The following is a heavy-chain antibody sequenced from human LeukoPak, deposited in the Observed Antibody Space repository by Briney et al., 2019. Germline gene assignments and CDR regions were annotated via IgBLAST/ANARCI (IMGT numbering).Heavy chain of an antibody. CDR2: IDGGSTDI. CDR1: GFSFSSYA. V-gene: IGHV3-48*01. CDR3: ARDPRGPTGYDHSGRDTFDY. D-gene: IGHD3-22*01. J-gene: IGHJ4*02. Sequence: GGSLRLSCAASGFSFSSYAMNWVRQAPGKGLEWISYIDGGSTDIYYADSVKGRFTISRDNSKNTLYLQMNSLRGDDTAIYYCARDPRGPTGYDHSGRDTFDYWGQGTLVTVSS.